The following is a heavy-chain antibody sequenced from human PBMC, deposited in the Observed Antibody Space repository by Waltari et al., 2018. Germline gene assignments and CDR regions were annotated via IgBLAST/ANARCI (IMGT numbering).Heavy chain of an antibody. Sequence: EVQLLESGGGLVQPGGSLRLSCAASGFTFSSYVMSWVRTAHGKGLEWVSAISGSGRSTYYADSVKGRFSISRDNSKNTLYLQMDSLRAEDTAVYYCAKDLFDSSGYYHYDSFDMWGQGTMVTVSS. J-gene: IGHJ3*02. V-gene: IGHV3-23*01. CDR1: GFTFSSYV. CDR3: AKDLFDSSGYYHYDSFDM. CDR2: ISGSGRST. D-gene: IGHD3-22*01.